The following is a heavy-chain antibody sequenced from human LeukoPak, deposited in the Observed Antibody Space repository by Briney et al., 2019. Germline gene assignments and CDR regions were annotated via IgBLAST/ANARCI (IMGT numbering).Heavy chain of an antibody. J-gene: IGHJ3*02. CDR2: ISSSGST. Sequence: TSQTLSLTCTVSGDSISSGDYYWSWIRQPAGKGLEWIGRISSSGSTNYDPSLKSRVTISVDTSKNQFSLKLSSVTAADTAVYFCARGPYSYDSSGAFDIWGQGTMVTVSS. V-gene: IGHV4-61*02. CDR3: ARGPYSYDSSGAFDI. CDR1: GDSISSGDYY. D-gene: IGHD3-22*01.